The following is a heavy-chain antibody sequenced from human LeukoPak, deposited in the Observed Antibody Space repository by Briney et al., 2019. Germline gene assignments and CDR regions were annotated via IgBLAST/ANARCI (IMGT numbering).Heavy chain of an antibody. CDR3: ARGTEMATIPEYFQH. Sequence: GGSLRLSCAASGFTFSSYCMNWVRQAPGKGPEWVSSISRRSNYIYYADSVKGRFTISRDNAKNSLYLQMSSLRAEDTAVFYCARGTEMATIPEYFQHWGQGTLVTVSS. V-gene: IGHV3-21*01. D-gene: IGHD5-24*01. CDR1: GFTFSSYC. J-gene: IGHJ1*01. CDR2: ISRRSNYI.